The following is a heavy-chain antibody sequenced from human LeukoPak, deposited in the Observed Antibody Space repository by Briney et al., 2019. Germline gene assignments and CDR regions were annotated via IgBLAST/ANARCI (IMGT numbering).Heavy chain of an antibody. D-gene: IGHD2-2*01. CDR2: LSSDGGST. CDR3: VKSGTCTSTNCYQHFDY. CDR1: GFSVTGYA. Sequence: QPGGSLRLSCSASGFSVTGYAMHWVRQAPGKGLEYVSALSSDGGSTYYADSVKGRFTISRDDSKNTVYVQMSSVRAEDTAVYYCVKSGTCTSTNCYQHFDYWGHGTLVTVSS. V-gene: IGHV3-64*05. J-gene: IGHJ5*01.